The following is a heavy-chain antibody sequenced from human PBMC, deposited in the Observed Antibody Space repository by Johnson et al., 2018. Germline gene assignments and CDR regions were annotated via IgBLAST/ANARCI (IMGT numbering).Heavy chain of an antibody. CDR2: SRNKANSYTT. D-gene: IGHD4-23*01. CDR3: TRGSVVTPPYFQH. V-gene: IGHV3-72*01. Sequence: VQLVQSGGGLVQPGGSLRLSCAASGFTFSDHYMDWVRQAPGKGLEWVGRSRNKANSYTTEYAASVKGRFTISRDDSKNSLYLQMNTRKSEDTAVYFCTRGSVVTPPYFQHWGQGTLVTVSS. J-gene: IGHJ1*01. CDR1: GFTFSDHY.